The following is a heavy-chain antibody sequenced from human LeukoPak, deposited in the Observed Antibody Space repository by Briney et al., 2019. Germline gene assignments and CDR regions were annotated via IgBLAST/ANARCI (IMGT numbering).Heavy chain of an antibody. V-gene: IGHV4-59*01. CDR1: GGSISSYY. CDR3: ARDSGPRFDY. J-gene: IGHJ4*02. D-gene: IGHD6-19*01. CDR2: IYYSGST. Sequence: SETLSLTCTVSGGSISSYYWSWIRQPPGKGLEWIGYIYYSGSTNHNPSLKSRVTISVDTSKNQFSLKVSSVTAADTAVYYCARDSGPRFDYWGQGTLVTVSS.